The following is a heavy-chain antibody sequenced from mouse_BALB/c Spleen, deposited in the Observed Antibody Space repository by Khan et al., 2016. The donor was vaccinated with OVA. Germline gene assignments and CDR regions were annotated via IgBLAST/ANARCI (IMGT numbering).Heavy chain of an antibody. CDR2: VDPFSGGT. Sequence: EVQLQQSGPELMKPGASVKISCKASGYSFTTYYLHWVMQSHGEGLEWIGYVDPFSGGTTYNQKFKGKATLTVDNSSSTAYMHLSNLTYEDSAVYYCTRHCDVAGFTYWGQGTLVTVSA. CDR1: GYSFTTYY. J-gene: IGHJ3*01. D-gene: IGHD2-13*01. CDR3: TRHCDVAGFTY. V-gene: IGHV1S135*01.